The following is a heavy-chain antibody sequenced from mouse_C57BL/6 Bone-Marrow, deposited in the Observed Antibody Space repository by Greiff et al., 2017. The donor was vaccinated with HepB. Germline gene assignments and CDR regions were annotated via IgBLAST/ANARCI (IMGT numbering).Heavy chain of an antibody. CDR2: IDPENGDT. V-gene: IGHV14-4*01. CDR1: GFNIKDDY. J-gene: IGHJ2*01. Sequence: EVMLVESGAELVRPGASVKLSCTASGFNIKDDYMHWVKQRPEQGLEWIGWIDPENGDTEYASKFQGKATITADTSSNTAYLQLSSLTSEDTAVYYCTSYYYGSSDYWGQGTTLTVSS. CDR3: TSYYYGSSDY. D-gene: IGHD1-1*01.